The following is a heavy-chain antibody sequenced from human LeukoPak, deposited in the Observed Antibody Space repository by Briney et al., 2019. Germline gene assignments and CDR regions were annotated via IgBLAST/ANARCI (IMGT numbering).Heavy chain of an antibody. CDR2: ISSSSGTI. D-gene: IGHD3-22*01. CDR3: ARSDYNDSGGYSDY. Sequence: GGSLRLSCAASGFTFSSYSMNWVRQAPGKGLEWVSYISSSSGTIYYADSVKGRFTISRDNAKNSLYLQMNSLRDEDTAVYYCARSDYNDSGGYSDYWGQGTLVTVSS. J-gene: IGHJ4*02. CDR1: GFTFSSYS. V-gene: IGHV3-48*02.